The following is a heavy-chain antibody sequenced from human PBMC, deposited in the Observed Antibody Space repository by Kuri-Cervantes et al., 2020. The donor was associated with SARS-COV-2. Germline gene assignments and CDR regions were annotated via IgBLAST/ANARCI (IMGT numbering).Heavy chain of an antibody. CDR2: IIPIFGTA. CDR1: GGTFSSYA. CDR3: AREQPDATFFDY. J-gene: IGHJ4*02. V-gene: IGHV1-69*13. Sequence: SVKVSCKASGGTFSSYAISWVRQAHGQGLEWMGRIIPIFGTANYAQKFQGRVTITADASTSTAYMELSSLRSEDTAVYYCAREQPDATFFDYWGQGTLVTVSS. D-gene: IGHD6-13*01.